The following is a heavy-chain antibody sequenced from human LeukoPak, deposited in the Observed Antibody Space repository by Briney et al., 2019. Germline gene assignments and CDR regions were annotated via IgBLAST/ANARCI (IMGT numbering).Heavy chain of an antibody. J-gene: IGHJ4*02. CDR3: ARAMDTAMVFDY. CDR1: GGSISSYY. V-gene: IGHV4-59*01. CDR2: IYYSGST. Sequence: SETLSLTCTVSGGSISSYYWSWIRQPPGKGLVWIGYIYYSGSTNYNPSLKSRVTISVDTSKNQFSLKLSSVTAADTAVYYCARAMDTAMVFDYWGQGTLVTVSS. D-gene: IGHD5-18*01.